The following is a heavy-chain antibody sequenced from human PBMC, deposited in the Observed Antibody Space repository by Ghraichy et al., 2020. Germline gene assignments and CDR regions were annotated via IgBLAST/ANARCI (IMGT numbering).Heavy chain of an antibody. Sequence: SETLSLTCAVYGGSFSGYYWSWIRQPPGKGLEWIGEINHSGSTNYNPSLKSRVTISVDTSKNQFSLKLSSVTAADTAVYYCARGPGWRWLQLKPLDYWGQGTLVTVSS. J-gene: IGHJ4*02. D-gene: IGHD5-24*01. CDR3: ARGPGWRWLQLKPLDY. V-gene: IGHV4-34*01. CDR1: GGSFSGYY. CDR2: INHSGST.